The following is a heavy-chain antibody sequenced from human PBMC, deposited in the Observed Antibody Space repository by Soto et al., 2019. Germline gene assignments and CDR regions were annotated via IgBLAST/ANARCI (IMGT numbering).Heavy chain of an antibody. V-gene: IGHV4-61*01. Sequence: SETLSLTCTVSGGSVSSGSYYWSWIRQPPGKGLEWIGYIYYSGSTNYNPSLKSRVTISVDTSKNQFSLKLSSVTAAVTAVYYCARDRVYGAYYFDYWGQGTLVTVSS. CDR3: ARDRVYGAYYFDY. CDR1: GGSVSSGSYY. J-gene: IGHJ4*02. D-gene: IGHD1-26*01. CDR2: IYYSGST.